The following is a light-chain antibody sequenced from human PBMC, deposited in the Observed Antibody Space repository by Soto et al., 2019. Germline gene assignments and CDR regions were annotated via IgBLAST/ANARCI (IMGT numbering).Light chain of an antibody. J-gene: IGKJ1*01. CDR3: QQRTDRPPWT. CDR1: QSISSN. CDR2: GAS. Sequence: IVMTQSPDTLSVSPGERATLSCRASQSISSNLAWYLQKVGQAPRLLIYGASTRAPGISARFRGSGSGTDFTLSISSLEPEDFAVYYCQQRTDRPPWTFGQGTKV. V-gene: IGKV3-15*01.